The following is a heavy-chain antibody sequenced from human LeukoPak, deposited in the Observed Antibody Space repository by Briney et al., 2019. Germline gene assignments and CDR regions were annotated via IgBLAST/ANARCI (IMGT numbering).Heavy chain of an antibody. CDR1: DSSITSTYY. CDR3: ARVLHAPYLIDS. Sequence: SETLSLTCTVSDSSITSTYYWAWFRQPPGKGLEWIATVFQLQTVRTFNNPSLGSRVTTSLDPSHNQFSLNLTSVTAADTALYFCARVLHAPYLIDSWGQGTLVTVSS. J-gene: IGHJ4*02. CDR2: VFQLQTVRT. V-gene: IGHV4-38-2*02. D-gene: IGHD2-8*01.